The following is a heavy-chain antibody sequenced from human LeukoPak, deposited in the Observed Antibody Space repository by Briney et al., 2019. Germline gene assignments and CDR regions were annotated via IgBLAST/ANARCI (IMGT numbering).Heavy chain of an antibody. V-gene: IGHV1-69*13. CDR1: GGTFSRYA. D-gene: IGHD6-13*01. CDR3: AKGAAAGTYNWFDP. CDR2: IIPIFGTA. J-gene: IGHJ5*02. Sequence: AVTVSCKASGGTFSRYAISWVRQAPGQGLEWMGGIIPIFGTANYAQKFQGRVTITADESTSTAYMELSSLRSEDTAVYYCAKGAAAGTYNWFDPWGQGTLVTVSS.